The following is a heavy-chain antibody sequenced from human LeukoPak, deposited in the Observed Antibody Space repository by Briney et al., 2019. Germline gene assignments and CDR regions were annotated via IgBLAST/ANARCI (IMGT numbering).Heavy chain of an antibody. CDR1: GGSISSPNW. CDR2: IFHTGTT. CDR3: AKSRQYYGSSGSYYFDY. Sequence: SETLSLTCTVSGGSISSPNWWSWVRQSPGKGLEWIGEIFHTGTTNYNPSLKRRVAISIDKSKKQFSLKLNSVTAADTAVYYCAKSRQYYGSSGSYYFDYWAQGTLVAVSS. D-gene: IGHD3-22*01. J-gene: IGHJ4*02. V-gene: IGHV4-4*02.